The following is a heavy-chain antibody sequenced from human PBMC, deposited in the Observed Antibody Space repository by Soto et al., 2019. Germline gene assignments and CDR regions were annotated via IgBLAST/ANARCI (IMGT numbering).Heavy chain of an antibody. CDR2: IYYSGNT. J-gene: IGHJ6*02. Sequence: SETLSLTCTVSGGSIRRGGYYWSWVRQNPRRGLEWIGNIYYSGNTYYNPSLKSRLTISVDTSKNQFSLNLSSVTAADTAVYYCARDRLMATAGTARHYFGLDVWGQGTTVTSP. CDR3: ARDRLMATAGTARHYFGLDV. D-gene: IGHD6-13*01. V-gene: IGHV4-31*03. CDR1: GGSIRRGGYY.